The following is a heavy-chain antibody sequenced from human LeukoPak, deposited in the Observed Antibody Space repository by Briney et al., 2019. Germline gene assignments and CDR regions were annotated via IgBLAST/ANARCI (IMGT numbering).Heavy chain of an antibody. J-gene: IGHJ4*01. Sequence: PGGSLRLSCTASGFTFGDYAMSWFRQAPGKGLEWVGFIRCKAYGGTTEYAASVKGRFTISRDDSKSIAYLQMNSLKTEDTAVYYCTRAWDWRVSGSGSLYYFDYWGRGALVTVSS. D-gene: IGHD3-10*01. V-gene: IGHV3-49*03. CDR1: GFTFGDYA. CDR2: IRCKAYGGTT. CDR3: TRAWDWRVSGSGSLYYFDY.